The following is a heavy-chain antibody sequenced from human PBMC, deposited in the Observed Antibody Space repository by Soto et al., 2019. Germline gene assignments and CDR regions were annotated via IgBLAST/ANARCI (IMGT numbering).Heavy chain of an antibody. Sequence: ESGGGVVQPGTSLRLSCAASGSTFSNYGMHWVRQAPGKGLEWVAVVWYDGTTKFYPDSVKGRFTISRDNSNNTLYLQMNSMRVDDTAVYYCATVDNYYGSVFWGQGTLVTVSS. CDR1: GSTFSNYG. CDR3: ATVDNYYGSVF. CDR2: VWYDGTTK. V-gene: IGHV3-33*01. J-gene: IGHJ4*02. D-gene: IGHD3-10*01.